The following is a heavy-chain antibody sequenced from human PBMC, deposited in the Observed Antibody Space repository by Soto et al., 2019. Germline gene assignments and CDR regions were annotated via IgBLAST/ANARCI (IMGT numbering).Heavy chain of an antibody. D-gene: IGHD6-19*01. CDR3: QKAPARPSVWYYSGY. Sequence: PGGSLSRSFAGSGVTLRTCAMGWGRQAPGKVRELVSVMSNSGDNTYYTDSVKGRFTISRDNSDNTLYLQMSSLRSEGTAVYYCQKAPARPSVWYYSGYPVQGPLVT. CDR2: MSNSGDNT. V-gene: IGHV3-23*01. J-gene: IGHJ4*02. CDR1: GVTLRTCA.